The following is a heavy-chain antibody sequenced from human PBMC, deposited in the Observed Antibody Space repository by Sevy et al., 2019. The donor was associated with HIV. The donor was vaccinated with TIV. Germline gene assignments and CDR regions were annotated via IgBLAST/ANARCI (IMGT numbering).Heavy chain of an antibody. Sequence: GGSLRLSCAASGFTFTNAWMNWVRQAPGMRLEWVGRIKGKSNGGTTDYSAPVKSRFTISREDSKNTLYLKMTSLKIEDTAVYDCTTVCYYFDRNTGYPVIVPIAYWGQGRLVTVSS. D-gene: IGHD3-22*01. CDR2: IKGKSNGGTT. V-gene: IGHV3-15*07. CDR3: TTVCYYFDRNTGYPVIVPIAY. J-gene: IGHJ4*02. CDR1: GFTFTNAW.